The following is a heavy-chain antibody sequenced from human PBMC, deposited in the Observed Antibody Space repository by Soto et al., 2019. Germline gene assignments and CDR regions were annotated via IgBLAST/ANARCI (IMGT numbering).Heavy chain of an antibody. CDR2: ISYSGST. V-gene: IGHV4-31*03. CDR3: AREARPTRSSSWYTKVRWFDP. Sequence: PSETLSLTCTVSGGSISSGGYYWSWIRQHPGTGLEWIGHISYSGSTYYNTSLRSRVTISVDTSRNQFSLIVNSVTAADTAVYYCAREARPTRSSSWYTKVRWFDPWGQGTLVTVSS. J-gene: IGHJ5*02. CDR1: GGSISSGGYY. D-gene: IGHD6-13*01.